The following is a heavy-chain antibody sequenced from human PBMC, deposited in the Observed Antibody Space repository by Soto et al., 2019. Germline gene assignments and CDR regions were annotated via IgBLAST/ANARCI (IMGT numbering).Heavy chain of an antibody. J-gene: IGHJ4*02. CDR2: ISGNGALA. CDR1: GFTFWNND. V-gene: IGHV3-23*01. Sequence: GGSLRLSCAASGFTFWNNDMDWVRQAPGEGLEWVSVISGNGALAYYADSVKGRFTISRDNSKSTLYLQVNSLRAEDTAVYYCAKDTGVSGTPTRSFDHWGQGILVTVSS. D-gene: IGHD5-12*01. CDR3: AKDTGVSGTPTRSFDH.